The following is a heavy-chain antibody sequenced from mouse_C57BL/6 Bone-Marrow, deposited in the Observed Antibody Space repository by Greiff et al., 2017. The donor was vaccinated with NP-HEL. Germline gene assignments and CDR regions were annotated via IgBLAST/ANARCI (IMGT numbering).Heavy chain of an antibody. V-gene: IGHV6-3*01. CDR1: GFTFSNYW. CDR3: TAPITTVVAPNWDSYAMDY. D-gene: IGHD1-1*01. J-gene: IGHJ4*01. Sequence: EVMLVESGGGLVQPGGSMKLSCVASGFTFSNYWMNWVRQSPEKGLEWVAQIRLKSDNYATHYAESVKGRFTISRDDSKSSVYLQMNNLRAEDTGIYYCTAPITTVVAPNWDSYAMDYWGQGTSVTVSS. CDR2: IRLKSDNYAT.